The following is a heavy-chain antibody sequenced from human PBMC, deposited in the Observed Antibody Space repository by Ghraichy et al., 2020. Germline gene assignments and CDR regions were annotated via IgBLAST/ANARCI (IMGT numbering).Heavy chain of an antibody. Sequence: GSLRLPCAVSGDSIISINWWGWVRQPPGKGLEWIGEIFHSGSTNYNPSLKSRITISLDKSKNQFSLKMTSLTAADTAVYYCAREIDQLRYFDSWGQGTLVTVSS. CDR1: GDSIISINW. CDR2: IFHSGST. V-gene: IGHV4-4*02. J-gene: IGHJ4*02. D-gene: IGHD2-2*01. CDR3: AREIDQLRYFDS.